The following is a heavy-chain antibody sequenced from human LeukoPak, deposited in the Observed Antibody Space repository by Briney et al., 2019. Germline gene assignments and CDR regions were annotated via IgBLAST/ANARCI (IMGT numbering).Heavy chain of an antibody. J-gene: IGHJ6*03. Sequence: GASVKVSCKASGYTFTSYYMHWVRQAPGQGLEWMGIINPSGGSTSYAQKFQGRVTMTRDMSTSTVYMELSSLRSEDTAVYYCARRRAYCSSTSCYSREYYYYYMDVWGKGTTVTVSS. CDR3: ARRRAYCSSTSCYSREYYYYYMDV. V-gene: IGHV1-46*01. CDR1: GYTFTSYY. D-gene: IGHD2-2*01. CDR2: INPSGGST.